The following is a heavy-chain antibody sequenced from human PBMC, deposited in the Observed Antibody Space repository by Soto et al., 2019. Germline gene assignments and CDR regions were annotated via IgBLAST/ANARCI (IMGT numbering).Heavy chain of an antibody. V-gene: IGHV4-34*01. D-gene: IGHD2-8*02. CDR2: INHSGST. CDR3: ESGKITGIFSY. J-gene: IGHJ4*02. Sequence: QVQLQQWGAGLLKPSETLSLTCAVYGGSFSGYYWTWIRQPPGTGLEWIGEINHSGSTNYDPSLRXXVTIAVGTSTNQFPIQMTPVTAANTAVCYSESGKITGIFSYWGQGSMVTVTS. CDR1: GGSFSGYY.